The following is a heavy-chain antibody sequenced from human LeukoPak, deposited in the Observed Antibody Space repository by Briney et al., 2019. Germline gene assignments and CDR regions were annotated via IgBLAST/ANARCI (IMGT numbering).Heavy chain of an antibody. V-gene: IGHV3-30*02. J-gene: IGHJ3*01. CDR2: IRYDGSDK. D-gene: IGHD3-22*01. CDR1: GFTFSSYG. Sequence: PGGSLRLSCAASGFTFSSYGMHWVRQAPGKGLEWVAFIRYDGSDKYYADSVKGRFTVSRDNSKNTVYLQMNSLRAEDTAVFCCAKVADYYDRSSYAQGASDFWGQGTMVTVSS. CDR3: AKVADYYDRSSYAQGASDF.